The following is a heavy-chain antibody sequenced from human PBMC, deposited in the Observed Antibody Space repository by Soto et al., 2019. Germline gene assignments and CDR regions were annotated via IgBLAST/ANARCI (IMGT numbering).Heavy chain of an antibody. CDR2: INPSGGST. CDR1: GYTFTSYY. J-gene: IGHJ6*02. V-gene: IGHV1-46*01. CDR3: AREPDYSSLHYYGMDV. D-gene: IGHD4-4*01. Sequence: ASVKVSCKASGYTFTSYYMHWVRQAAGQGLEWMGIINPSGGSTSYAQKFQGRVTMTRDTSTSTVYMELSSLRSEDTAVYYCAREPDYSSLHYYGMDVWGQGTTVTVSS.